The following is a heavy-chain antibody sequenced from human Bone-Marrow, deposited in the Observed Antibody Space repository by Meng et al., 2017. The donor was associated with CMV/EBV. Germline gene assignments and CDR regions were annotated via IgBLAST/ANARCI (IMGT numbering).Heavy chain of an antibody. Sequence: ASVKVSCKASGYTFTSYAMHWVRQAPGQRLEWMGWSNAGNGNTKYSQEFQGRVTITRDTSASTAYMELSSLRSEDTAVYYCARDADTMVRGVIGFDPWGQGTLVTVSS. CDR1: GYTFTSYA. CDR3: ARDADTMVRGVIGFDP. V-gene: IGHV1-3*02. D-gene: IGHD3-10*01. J-gene: IGHJ5*02. CDR2: SNAGNGNT.